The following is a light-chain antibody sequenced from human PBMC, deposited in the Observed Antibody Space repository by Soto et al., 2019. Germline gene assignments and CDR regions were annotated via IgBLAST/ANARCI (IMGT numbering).Light chain of an antibody. CDR3: SSSTGSNTHVL. CDR2: DVN. V-gene: IGLV2-14*01. Sequence: QLVLTQPASVSGSPGQSITISCAGTSSDVGGYNYVSWYQQYPGKAPKLMIYDVNSRPSGVSNRFSGSKSGNTASLTISGLQAEDEAEYYCSSSTGSNTHVLFGGGTKLTV. J-gene: IGLJ2*01. CDR1: SSDVGGYNY.